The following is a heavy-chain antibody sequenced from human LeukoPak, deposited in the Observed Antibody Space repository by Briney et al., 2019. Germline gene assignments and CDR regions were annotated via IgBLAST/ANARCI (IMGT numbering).Heavy chain of an antibody. CDR1: GGSISSSSYY. J-gene: IGHJ5*02. CDR2: IYYSGST. CDR3: ARDRGLELRTRKGGWFDR. D-gene: IGHD1-7*01. V-gene: IGHV4-39*02. Sequence: PSATLSLTSTVSGGSISSSSYYWGWIRQPPGKGLAWIGSIYYSGSTYYNPSLKSRVTISVDTSKNQFSLNLSSVTAADTAVYYCARDRGLELRTRKGGWFDRWGQGTLVTVSS.